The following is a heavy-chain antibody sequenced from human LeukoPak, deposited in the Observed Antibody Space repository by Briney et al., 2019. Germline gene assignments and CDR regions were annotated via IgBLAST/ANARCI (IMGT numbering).Heavy chain of an antibody. CDR1: GFTFDDYA. CDR3: AKDKKTSGGWYGNWFDP. V-gene: IGHV3-9*01. D-gene: IGHD6-19*01. J-gene: IGHJ5*02. CDR2: ISWNSGSI. Sequence: GGSLRLSCAASGFTFDDYAMHWVWQAPGKGLEWVAGISWNSGSIGYADSVKGRFTISRDNAKNSLYLQMNSLRAEDTALYYCAKDKKTSGGWYGNWFDPWGQGTLVTVSS.